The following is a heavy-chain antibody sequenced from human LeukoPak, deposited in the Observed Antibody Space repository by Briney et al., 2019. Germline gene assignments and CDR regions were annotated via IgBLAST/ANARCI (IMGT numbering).Heavy chain of an antibody. CDR3: ARHGEMATTDFDY. CDR1: GYSFTSYW. D-gene: IGHD5-24*01. CDR2: IYPGDSDT. J-gene: IGHJ4*02. Sequence: GESLQISCKGSGYSFTSYWIGWVRQMPGKGLEWMGIIYPGDSDTRYSPSFQGQVTISADESISTAYLQWSSLKASDTAMYYCARHGEMATTDFDYWGQGTLVTVSS. V-gene: IGHV5-51*01.